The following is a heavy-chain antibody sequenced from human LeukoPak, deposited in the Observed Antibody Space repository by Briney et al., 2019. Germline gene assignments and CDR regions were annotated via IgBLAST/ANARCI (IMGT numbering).Heavy chain of an antibody. CDR2: ISGSGGST. J-gene: IGHJ4*02. V-gene: IGHV3-23*01. D-gene: IGHD3-3*01. CDR1: GFTFSSYA. Sequence: HSGGSLRLSCAASGFTFSSYAMSWVRQAPGKGLEWVSAISGSGGSTYYADSVKGRFTISRDNSKNTLYLQMNSLRAEDTAVYYCAKDLYYDFWSGYTIAAAPDYWGQGTLVTVSS. CDR3: AKDLYYDFWSGYTIAAAPDY.